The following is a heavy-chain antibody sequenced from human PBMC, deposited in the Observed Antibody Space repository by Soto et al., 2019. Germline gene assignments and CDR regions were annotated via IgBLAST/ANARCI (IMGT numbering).Heavy chain of an antibody. CDR3: VREDNTSAYYSSDY. CDR2: ITSTSFTI. D-gene: IGHD3-22*01. CDR1: GFTFSTYT. Sequence: GGSLRLSCAASGFTFSTYTMNWVRQAPGKGLEWVAYITSTSFTIYYADSVKGRFTISRDNAKNTLFPQMDNLRDEDTAVYYCVREDNTSAYYSSDYWGLGTLVTVSS. J-gene: IGHJ4*02. V-gene: IGHV3-48*02.